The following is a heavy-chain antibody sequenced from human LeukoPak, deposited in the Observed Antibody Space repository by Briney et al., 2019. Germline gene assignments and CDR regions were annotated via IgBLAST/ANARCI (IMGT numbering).Heavy chain of an antibody. Sequence: SEKVSCKASGGTFSSYAISWVRQTPGQGLEWMGRIIPILGIAHYAHKFQGRVTITADKSTSTAYMELSSLRSEDTAVYYCARVLSPGIVGAIDNWFDPWGQGTLVTVS. V-gene: IGHV1-69*04. CDR3: ARVLSPGIVGAIDNWFDP. J-gene: IGHJ5*02. CDR2: IIPILGIA. CDR1: GGTFSSYA. D-gene: IGHD1-26*01.